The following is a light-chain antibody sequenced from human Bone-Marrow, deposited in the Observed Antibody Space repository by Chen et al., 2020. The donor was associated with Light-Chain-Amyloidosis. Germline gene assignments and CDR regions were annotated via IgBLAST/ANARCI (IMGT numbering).Light chain of an antibody. J-gene: IGLJ3*02. V-gene: IGLV6-57*01. CDR2: EDD. CDR3: QSYQGSSQGV. Sequence: NFMLTQPLSVSEPPGKTVIISCTRSSGSIATNYVPRYQQRPGSSPTTVIYEDDQRPSGVPDRFSGSLDRSSNSASLTISGLKTEDEADYYCQSYQGSSQGVFGGGTKLTVL. CDR1: SGSIATNY.